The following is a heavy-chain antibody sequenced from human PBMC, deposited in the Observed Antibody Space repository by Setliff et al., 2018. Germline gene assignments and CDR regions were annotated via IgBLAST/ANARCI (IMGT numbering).Heavy chain of an antibody. CDR3: AKELIEVLMTGLEF. CDR1: GFVFGTYG. D-gene: IGHD3-22*01. J-gene: IGHJ4*02. Sequence: GGSLRLSCAASGFVFGTYGMHWVRQAPGKGLDWVASVRFDGSYKVYADSVKGRFTISRDNSENTLFLQMTSLRPEDTAVYFCAKELIEVLMTGLEFWGQGTMVTVSS. CDR2: VRFDGSYK. V-gene: IGHV3-30*02.